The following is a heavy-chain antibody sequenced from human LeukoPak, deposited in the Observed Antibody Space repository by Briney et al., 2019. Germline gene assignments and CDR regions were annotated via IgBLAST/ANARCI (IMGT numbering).Heavy chain of an antibody. J-gene: IGHJ6*03. CDR1: GYTFTSYG. D-gene: IGHD3-10*01. Sequence: ASVKVSCKASGYTFTSYGISWVRQAPGQGLEWMGWISAYNGNTNYAQKLQGGVTMTTDTSTSTAYMELRSLRSDDTAVYYCARVGYYGSGTQEWYYYYYMDVWGKGTTVTISS. CDR2: ISAYNGNT. CDR3: ARVGYYGSGTQEWYYYYYMDV. V-gene: IGHV1-18*01.